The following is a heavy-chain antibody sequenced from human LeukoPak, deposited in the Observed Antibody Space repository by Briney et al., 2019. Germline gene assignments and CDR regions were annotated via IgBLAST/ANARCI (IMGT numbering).Heavy chain of an antibody. CDR3: ARDGPAYH. Sequence: GGSLRLSCAASGFTFSSYWMHWVGQAPGKGLVWVSRINSDGSSITYADSVKGRFTISRDNAKNTLYLKMNSLRGEDTAVYFCARDGPAYHWGQGTLVTVSS. J-gene: IGHJ4*02. D-gene: IGHD3/OR15-3a*01. CDR1: GFTFSSYW. CDR2: INSDGSSI. V-gene: IGHV3-74*03.